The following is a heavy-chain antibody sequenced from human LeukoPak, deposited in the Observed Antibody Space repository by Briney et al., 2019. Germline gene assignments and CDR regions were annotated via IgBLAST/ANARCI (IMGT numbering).Heavy chain of an antibody. Sequence: ASVKVSCKASGCSFTGHYIHWVRQAPGQGLEWMGWINPNSGGTNYAQKFQGRVTMTRDTSITTAYMELIRLRSDDTAVYHCARAYYYNNEGFDPWGQGTLVTVSS. D-gene: IGHD3-10*01. CDR3: ARAYYYNNEGFDP. J-gene: IGHJ5*02. V-gene: IGHV1-2*02. CDR2: INPNSGGT. CDR1: GCSFTGHY.